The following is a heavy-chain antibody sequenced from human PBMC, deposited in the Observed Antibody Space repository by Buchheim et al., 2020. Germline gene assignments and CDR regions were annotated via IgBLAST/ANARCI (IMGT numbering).Heavy chain of an antibody. CDR3: AKDADLGVAVAGQDY. CDR1: GFTFSSYG. D-gene: IGHD6-19*01. CDR2: ISYDGSNK. J-gene: IGHJ4*02. V-gene: IGHV3-30*18. Sequence: QVQLVESGGGVVQPGRSLRLSCAASGFTFSSYGMHWVRQAPGKGLEWVAVISYDGSNKYYADSVKGRFTISRDNSKNTLYLQMNSLRAEDTAVYYCAKDADLGVAVAGQDYWGQGTL.